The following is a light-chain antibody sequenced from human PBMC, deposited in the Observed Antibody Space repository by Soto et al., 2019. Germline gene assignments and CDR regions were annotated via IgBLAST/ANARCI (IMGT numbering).Light chain of an antibody. CDR1: SSNIGSNT. J-gene: IGLJ7*01. Sequence: QSVLTQPPSASGTPGQRVTISCSGSSSNIGSNTVNWYRQLPGTAPKLLIYNNNQRRSGVPDRFSASKSGTSASLAISVLQSDDEADYYCAAWDDSLNGAVFGGGTQLTVL. CDR3: AAWDDSLNGAV. CDR2: NNN. V-gene: IGLV1-44*01.